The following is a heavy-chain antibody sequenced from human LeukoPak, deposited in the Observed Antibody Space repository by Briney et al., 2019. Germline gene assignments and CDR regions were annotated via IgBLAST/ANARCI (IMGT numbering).Heavy chain of an antibody. Sequence: GGSLRLSCAASGFSFSSSAMHWVRQAPGKGLEYVSAISSNGFGTYYANSVKGRFTISRDNSKNTLYLQMGSLRAEDMAVYYCARGPYKYVISANPDYWGQGTLVTVSS. V-gene: IGHV3-64*01. CDR2: ISSNGFGT. CDR3: ARGPYKYVISANPDY. J-gene: IGHJ4*02. D-gene: IGHD1-1*01. CDR1: GFSFSSSA.